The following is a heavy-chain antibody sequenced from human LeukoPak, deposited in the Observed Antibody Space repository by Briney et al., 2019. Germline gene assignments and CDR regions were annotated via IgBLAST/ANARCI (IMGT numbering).Heavy chain of an antibody. CDR1: GYTFTGYY. D-gene: IGHD5-12*01. CDR3: ARDRASGYDLRLFDY. Sequence: ASVKVSCKASGYTFTGYYMHWVRQAPGQGLEWMGWINPNSGGTNYARKFQGRVTMTRDTSISTAYMELSRLRSDDTAVYYCARDRASGYDLRLFDYWGQGTLVTVSS. V-gene: IGHV1-2*02. J-gene: IGHJ4*02. CDR2: INPNSGGT.